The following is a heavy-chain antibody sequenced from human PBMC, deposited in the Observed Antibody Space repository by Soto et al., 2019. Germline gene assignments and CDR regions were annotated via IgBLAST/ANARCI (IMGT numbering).Heavy chain of an antibody. CDR3: AKGDIVVVVAAPDYGMDV. Sequence: GGSRLSCAASGFTFSSYAMSWVRQAPGKGLEWVSAISGSGGSTCYADSVKGRFTISRDNSKNTLYLQMNSLRAEDTAVYYCAKGDIVVVVAAPDYGMDVWGQGTTVTVSS. V-gene: IGHV3-23*01. CDR1: GFTFSSYA. J-gene: IGHJ6*02. D-gene: IGHD2-15*01. CDR2: ISGSGGST.